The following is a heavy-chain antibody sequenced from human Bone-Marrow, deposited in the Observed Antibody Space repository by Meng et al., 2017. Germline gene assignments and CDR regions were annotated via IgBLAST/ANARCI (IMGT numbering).Heavy chain of an antibody. CDR1: GFTFSSYG. D-gene: IGHD6-19*01. CDR3: AREGDSSGPNFDY. Sequence: VELVGVGGGVVQPGRSLGLSCAASGFTFSSYGMHWVRQAPGKGLEWVAVIWYDGSNKYYADSVKGRFTISRDNSKNTLYLQMNSLRAEDTAVYYCAREGDSSGPNFDYWGQGTLVTVSS. J-gene: IGHJ4*02. CDR2: IWYDGSNK. V-gene: IGHV3-33*01.